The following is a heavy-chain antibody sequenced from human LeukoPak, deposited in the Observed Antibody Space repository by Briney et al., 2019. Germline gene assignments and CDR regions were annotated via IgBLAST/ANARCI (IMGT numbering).Heavy chain of an antibody. J-gene: IGHJ4*02. CDR3: AARAFDWLSPFDY. Sequence: SETLSLTCTVSGGSISSGDYYWSWIRQPPGKGLEWIGYIYYSGSTYYNPSLKSRVTISVDTSKNQFSLKLSSVTAADTAVYYCAARAFDWLSPFDYWGQGTLVTVS. D-gene: IGHD3-9*01. CDR1: GGSISSGDYY. V-gene: IGHV4-30-4*01. CDR2: IYYSGST.